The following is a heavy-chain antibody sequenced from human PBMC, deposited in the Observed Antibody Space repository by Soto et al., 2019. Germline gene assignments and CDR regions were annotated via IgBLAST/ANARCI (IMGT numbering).Heavy chain of an antibody. J-gene: IGHJ4*02. CDR2: ISSSSSYT. D-gene: IGHD3-22*01. CDR3: ARVADYDSSGYMYYFDY. Sequence: QVQLVESGGGLVKPGGSLRLSCAASGFTFSDYYMSWIRQAPGKGLEWVSYISSSSSYTNYADSVKGRFTISRDNATHSLYLQMNSLRAEDTAVYYCARVADYDSSGYMYYFDYWGQGTLVTVSS. CDR1: GFTFSDYY. V-gene: IGHV3-11*06.